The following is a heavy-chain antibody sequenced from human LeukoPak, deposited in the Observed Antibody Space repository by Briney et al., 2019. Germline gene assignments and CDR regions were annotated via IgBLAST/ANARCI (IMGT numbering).Heavy chain of an antibody. D-gene: IGHD6-19*01. CDR3: ARGGWYSIS. J-gene: IGHJ5*02. Sequence: SETLSLTCTISGDSITKKNFFWGWIRQPPGKGLEWIVSMSYSGKIYYNPSLKSRVSISIDTSKNQLSLKLNSVTAADTAVYYCARGGWYSISWGQGTLVTVSS. V-gene: IGHV4-39*07. CDR2: MSYSGKI. CDR1: GDSITKKNFF.